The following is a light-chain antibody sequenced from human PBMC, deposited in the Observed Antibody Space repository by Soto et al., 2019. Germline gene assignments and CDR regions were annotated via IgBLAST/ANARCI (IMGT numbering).Light chain of an antibody. CDR3: ETWDSNTHTV. CDR1: SGHSSYI. Sequence: QPVLTQSSSASASLGSSVKLTCTLSSGHSSYIIAWHQQQPGKAPRYLMKLEGSGSYNKGSGVPDRFSGSSSGADRYLTFSNLQFEDEADYYCETWDSNTHTVFGGGTKLTVL. V-gene: IGLV4-60*02. CDR2: LEGSGSY. J-gene: IGLJ3*02.